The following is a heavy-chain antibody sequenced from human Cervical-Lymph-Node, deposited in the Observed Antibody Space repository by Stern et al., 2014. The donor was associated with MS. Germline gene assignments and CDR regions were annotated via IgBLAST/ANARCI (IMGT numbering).Heavy chain of an antibody. CDR2: ISGSSGDT. V-gene: IGHV3-23*04. D-gene: IGHD4-11*01. CDR1: GFTFSSYS. Sequence: QLVQSGGGLVQPGGSLRLSCAASGFTFSSYSMSWVRQAPGKGLEWVSAISGSSGDTYYADSVKGRFTISRDNSKNTLYLQMNSLRVEDTALYYCESPNDYSNYVPFDSWGQGTLVTVSS. CDR3: ESPNDYSNYVPFDS. J-gene: IGHJ4*02.